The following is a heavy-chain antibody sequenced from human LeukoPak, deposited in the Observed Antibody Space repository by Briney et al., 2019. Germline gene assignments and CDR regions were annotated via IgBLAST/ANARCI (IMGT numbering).Heavy chain of an antibody. J-gene: IGHJ5*02. Sequence: GGSLRLSCAASGIVFSNTAMNWARQSPGRGLEWISAISGGGERTFYADSVKGRFTISRDNTKNMVYLQMNSLRADDTAIYYCGKDGGQYSSGPEFDPRGQGVLVTVSS. D-gene: IGHD3-22*01. V-gene: IGHV3-23*01. CDR3: GKDGGQYSSGPEFDP. CDR2: ISGGGERT. CDR1: GIVFSNTA.